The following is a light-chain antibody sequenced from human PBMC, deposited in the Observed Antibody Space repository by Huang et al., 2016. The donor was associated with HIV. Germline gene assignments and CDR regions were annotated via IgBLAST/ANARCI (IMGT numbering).Light chain of an antibody. CDR2: SAS. V-gene: IGKV1-39*01. CDR3: QQSYSALSS. CDR1: QSISTY. Sequence: IQMNQSPTSLSASVGDRVSIACRASQSISTYLNWYQQKPGKAPKLLISSASALHSGVPSRFSGSGSGTDFTLTIRGLQLDDFATYYCQQSYSALSSFGPGTRL. J-gene: IGKJ5*01.